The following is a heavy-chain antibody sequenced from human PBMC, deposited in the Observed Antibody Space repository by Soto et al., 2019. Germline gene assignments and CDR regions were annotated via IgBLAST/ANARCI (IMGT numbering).Heavy chain of an antibody. CDR3: ARGYSSSPYFDY. J-gene: IGHJ4*02. D-gene: IGHD6-6*01. CDR1: GASLSSGSYY. V-gene: IGHV4-61*01. Sequence: SETLSLTCTVSGASLSSGSYYWSWIRQPPGKGLEWIGYFYYTGTTKYNPSLESRVTISADTSKNQFSLNLTSVTAADTAVYYCARGYSSSPYFDYWGQGTLVTVSS. CDR2: FYYTGTT.